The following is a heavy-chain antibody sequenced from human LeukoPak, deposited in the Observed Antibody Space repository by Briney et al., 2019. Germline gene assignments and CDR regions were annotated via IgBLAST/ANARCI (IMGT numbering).Heavy chain of an antibody. CDR1: GGTFSSYA. CDR3: ARDRWGIQLWSEHWFDP. V-gene: IGHV1-69*05. J-gene: IGHJ5*02. Sequence: GASVKVSCKASGGTFSSYAISWVRQAPGQGLEWMGRIIPIFGTANYAQKFQGRVTITTDESTSTAYMGLSSLRSEDTAVYYCARDRWGIQLWSEHWFDPWGQGTLVTVSS. CDR2: IIPIFGTA. D-gene: IGHD5-18*01.